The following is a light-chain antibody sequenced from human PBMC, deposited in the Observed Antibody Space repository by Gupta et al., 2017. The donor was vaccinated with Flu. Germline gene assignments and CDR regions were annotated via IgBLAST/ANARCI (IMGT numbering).Light chain of an antibody. V-gene: IGLV1-47*01. CDR2: WNN. CDR3: AAWDDSLSGPV. CDR1: SSNVGSNY. Sequence: QSVPTQPPSASGTPGQRVTISCSGSSSNVGSNYVYWYQQHPGTAPKLLIYWNNKRPSGVPDRFSGSKSGTSASLAISGLRSEEEADDYCAAWDDSLSGPVFGGGTKLTVL. J-gene: IGLJ3*02.